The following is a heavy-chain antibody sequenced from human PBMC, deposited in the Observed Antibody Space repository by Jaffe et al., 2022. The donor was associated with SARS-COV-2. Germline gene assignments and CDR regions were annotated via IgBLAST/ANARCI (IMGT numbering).Heavy chain of an antibody. V-gene: IGHV1-69*02. CDR2: IIPILGIA. CDR1: GGTFSSYT. Sequence: QVQLVQSGAEVKKPGSSVKVSCKASGGTFSSYTISWVRQAPGQGLEWMGRIIPILGIANYAQKFQGRVTITADKSTSTAYMELSSLRSEDTAVYYCAILCTSCYGDYFDYWGQGTLVTVSS. CDR3: AILCTSCYGDYFDY. D-gene: IGHD2-2*01. J-gene: IGHJ4*02.